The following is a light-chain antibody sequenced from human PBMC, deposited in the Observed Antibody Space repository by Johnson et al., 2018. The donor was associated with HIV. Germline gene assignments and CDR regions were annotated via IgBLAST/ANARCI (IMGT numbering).Light chain of an antibody. CDR2: DNI. Sequence: QSVLTQPPSVSAASGQRVDISCSGSSSNIENNYLSWYQQLPHTAPRLLISDNIKRPSGIPDRFSGSKSGTSATLGIAGLQTGDEADYYCGTWDSSLSANVFGTGTKVTVL. CDR1: SSNIENNY. V-gene: IGLV1-51*01. CDR3: GTWDSSLSANV. J-gene: IGLJ1*01.